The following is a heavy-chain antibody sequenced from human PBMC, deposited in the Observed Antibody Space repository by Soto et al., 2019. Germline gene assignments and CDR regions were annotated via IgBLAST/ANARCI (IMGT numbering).Heavy chain of an antibody. CDR1: GGTFSSYA. CDR2: IIPIFGTA. J-gene: IGHJ5*02. D-gene: IGHD2-15*01. CDR3: ARLRIEYCSGGSCNLGWFDP. V-gene: IGHV1-69*01. Sequence: QVQLVQSGAEVKKPGSSVKVSCKASGGTFSSYAISWVRQAPGQGLEWMGGIIPIFGTANYAQKFQGRVTITADESTSTAYMELSSLRSEDTAVYYCARLRIEYCSGGSCNLGWFDPWGQGTLVTVSS.